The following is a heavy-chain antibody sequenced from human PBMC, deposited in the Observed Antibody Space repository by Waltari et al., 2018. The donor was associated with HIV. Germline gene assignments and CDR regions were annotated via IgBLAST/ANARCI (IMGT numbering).Heavy chain of an antibody. V-gene: IGHV4-59*01. CDR2: IYYSGST. J-gene: IGHJ6*02. CDR3: ARIPRHSSSSRHYYYYYGMDV. D-gene: IGHD6-6*01. CDR1: GGSISSYY. Sequence: QVQLQESGPGLVKPSETLSLTCTVSGGSISSYYWSWIRQPPGKGLEWIGYIYYSGSTNYNPSRKSRVTISVDTSKNQFSLKLSSVTAADTAVYYCARIPRHSSSSRHYYYYYGMDVWGQGTTVTVSS.